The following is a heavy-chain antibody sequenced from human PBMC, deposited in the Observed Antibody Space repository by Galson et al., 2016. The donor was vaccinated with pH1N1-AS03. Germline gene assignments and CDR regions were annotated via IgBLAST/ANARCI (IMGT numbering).Heavy chain of an antibody. J-gene: IGHJ4*02. CDR1: GFTFSSYA. D-gene: IGHD6-13*01. CDR2: ISGNGFST. Sequence: SLRLSCAASGFTFSSYAMFWVRPASGKGLEYVSAISGNGFSTYYASSVKDRFTISRDNSKNTLFLQMGSLRPEDMAVYYCARGPVSYSNYWFPPPDYWGQGTLVTVSS. CDR3: ARGPVSYSNYWFPPPDY. V-gene: IGHV3-64*01.